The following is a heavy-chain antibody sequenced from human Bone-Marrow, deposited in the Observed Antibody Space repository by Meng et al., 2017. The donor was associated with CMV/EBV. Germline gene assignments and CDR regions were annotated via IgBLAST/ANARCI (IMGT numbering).Heavy chain of an antibody. J-gene: IGHJ4*02. CDR3: AKDHVVAGTPLDY. V-gene: IGHV3-7*01. CDR2: IKQDGSEK. Sequence: GESLKISCAASGFTFSSYWMSWVRQAPGKGLEWVANIKQDGSEKYYVDSVKGRFTISRDNAKDSMFLLMDNLGAEDTAVYYCAKDHVVAGTPLDYWGQGTLVTVSS. CDR1: GFTFSSYW. D-gene: IGHD6-19*01.